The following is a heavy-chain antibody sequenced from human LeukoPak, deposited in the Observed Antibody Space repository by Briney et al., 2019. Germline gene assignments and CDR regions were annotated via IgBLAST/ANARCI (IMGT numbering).Heavy chain of an antibody. Sequence: SETLSLTCTVSGASTSAYYWSCIRQPPGKGLEWIGYSYSGGNANYNPSLKSRVTISIDTSENQVSLRLTSVTAADTAIYFCAHSKRGGGYYINAFAVWGQGALVTISS. CDR2: SYSGGNA. CDR1: GASTSAYY. V-gene: IGHV4-59*01. J-gene: IGHJ3*01. D-gene: IGHD1-26*01. CDR3: AHSKRGGGYYINAFAV.